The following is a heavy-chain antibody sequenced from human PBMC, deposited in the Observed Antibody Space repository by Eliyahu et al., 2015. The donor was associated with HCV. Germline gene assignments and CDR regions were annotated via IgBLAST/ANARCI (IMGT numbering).Heavy chain of an antibody. D-gene: IGHD6-19*01. CDR2: MNPNSGNT. CDR1: GYTFTSYD. V-gene: IGHV1-8*01. Sequence: QVQLVQSGAEVKKPGASVKVSCKASGYTFTSYDINWVRQATGQGLEWMGWMNPNSGNTGYAQKFQGRVTMTRNTSISTAYMELSSLRSEDTAVYYCARVSPSSGWYVPGDYYYYGMDVWGQGTTVTVSS. CDR3: ARVSPSSGWYVPGDYYYYGMDV. J-gene: IGHJ6*02.